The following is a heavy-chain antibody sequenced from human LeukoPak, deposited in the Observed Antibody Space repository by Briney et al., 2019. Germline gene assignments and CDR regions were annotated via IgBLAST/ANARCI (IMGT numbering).Heavy chain of an antibody. J-gene: IGHJ4*02. Sequence: GGSLRLSCAASGFTFNNYGMHWVRQPPGKGLEWVAFMRYDAINKYYADSVKGRFTISRDNSRNTLYLQMNSLRDEDTAVYYCAYGGLSVPDLGYWGQGTLVTVSS. CDR1: GFTFNNYG. D-gene: IGHD3-16*01. CDR3: AYGGLSVPDLGY. V-gene: IGHV3-30*02. CDR2: MRYDAINK.